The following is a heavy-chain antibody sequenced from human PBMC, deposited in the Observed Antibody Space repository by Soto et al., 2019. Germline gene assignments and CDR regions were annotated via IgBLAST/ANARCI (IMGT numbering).Heavy chain of an antibody. Sequence: GGSLRLSCAASGFTFSSYSMNWVRQAPGKGLEWVSSISGSSSYLYYADSVKGRFTISRDNAKNSLYLQMNSLRAEDTAVYYCARDYVDSSGYYCNFDDRGQATRVTVAS. CDR1: GFTFSSYS. J-gene: IGHJ4*02. V-gene: IGHV3-21*01. D-gene: IGHD3-22*01. CDR3: ARDYVDSSGYYCNFDD. CDR2: ISGSSSYL.